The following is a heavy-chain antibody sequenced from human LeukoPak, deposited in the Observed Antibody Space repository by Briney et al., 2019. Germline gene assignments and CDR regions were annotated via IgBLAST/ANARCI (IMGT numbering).Heavy chain of an antibody. CDR3: ASGGYSSGWYYFDY. D-gene: IGHD6-19*01. J-gene: IGHJ4*02. CDR1: GASVSSTTYY. V-gene: IGHV4-61*01. Sequence: PSETLSLTCTVSGASVSSTTYYWSWIRQSPGKGLEWIGSVYYIGSTKFNPPLKSRVTISVDTSKNQFSLKLSSVTAADTAVYYCASGGYSSGWYYFDYWGQGTLVTVSS. CDR2: VYYIGST.